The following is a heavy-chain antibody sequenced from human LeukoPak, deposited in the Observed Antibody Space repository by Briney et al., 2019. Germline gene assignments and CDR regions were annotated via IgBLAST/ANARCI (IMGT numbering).Heavy chain of an antibody. CDR2: IYHSGST. Sequence: RSSETLSLTCAVSGGSISSSNWWSWVRQPPGKGLEWIGEIYHSGSTNCNPSLKSRVTISVDKSKNQFSLKLSSVTAADTAVYYCARERAAAGSYSSWGQGTLVTVSS. V-gene: IGHV4-4*02. D-gene: IGHD1-26*01. J-gene: IGHJ5*02. CDR1: GGSISSSNW. CDR3: ARERAAAGSYSS.